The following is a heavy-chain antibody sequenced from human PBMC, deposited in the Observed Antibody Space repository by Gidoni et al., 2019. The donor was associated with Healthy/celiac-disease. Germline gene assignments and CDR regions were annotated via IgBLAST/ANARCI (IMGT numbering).Heavy chain of an antibody. V-gene: IGHV1-3*01. CDR3: ARDLVGATVRFDY. J-gene: IGHJ4*02. Sequence: QVQLVQSGAEVKKPGASVQVSCKASGYPFTSYAMHWVRQAPGHRPEWMGCINAGNGNTKYSQKFQGRVTITRDTSASTAYMELSSLRSEDTAVYYCARDLVGATVRFDYWGQGTLVTVSS. CDR2: INAGNGNT. CDR1: GYPFTSYA. D-gene: IGHD1-26*01.